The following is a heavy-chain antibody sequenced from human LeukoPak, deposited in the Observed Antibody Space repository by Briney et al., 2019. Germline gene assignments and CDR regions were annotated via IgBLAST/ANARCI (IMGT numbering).Heavy chain of an antibody. V-gene: IGHV4-38-2*02. CDR2: IYHSGST. CDR3: ARENYGSGKY. D-gene: IGHD3-10*01. J-gene: IGHJ4*02. Sequence: PSETLSLTCTVSGGSISSYYWSWIRQPPGKGLEWIGSIYHSGSTYYNPSLKSRVTISVDTSKNQFSLKLSSVTAADTAVYYCARENYGSGKYWGQGTLVTVSS. CDR1: GGSISSYY.